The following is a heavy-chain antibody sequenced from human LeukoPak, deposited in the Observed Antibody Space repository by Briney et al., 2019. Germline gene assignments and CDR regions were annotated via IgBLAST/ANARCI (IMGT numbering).Heavy chain of an antibody. Sequence: GRSLRLSCAASRFTFSVYGMHWVRQAPGKGLEWVAFISYDGSNEYYADSVKGRFTISRDNSKNTLHLQMNSLRAEDTAVYSCAKDRSSYYYYGMDVWGRGTTVTVSS. D-gene: IGHD3-16*02. CDR2: ISYDGSNE. V-gene: IGHV3-30*18. J-gene: IGHJ6*02. CDR3: AKDRSSYYYYGMDV. CDR1: RFTFSVYG.